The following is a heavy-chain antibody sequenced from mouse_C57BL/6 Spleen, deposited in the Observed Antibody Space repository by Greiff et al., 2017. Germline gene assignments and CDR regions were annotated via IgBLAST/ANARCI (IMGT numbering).Heavy chain of an antibody. Sequence: EVKLMESEGGLVQPGSSMKLSCTASGFPFSDYYMAWVRQVPEKGLEWVANINYDGSSTYYLDSLKSRFIISRDNAKNILYLQMSSLKSEDTATYYCARVDGPYRCFDVWGTGTTVTVSS. V-gene: IGHV5-16*01. CDR1: GFPFSDYY. J-gene: IGHJ1*03. CDR3: ARVDGPYRCFDV. D-gene: IGHD1-1*01. CDR2: INYDGSST.